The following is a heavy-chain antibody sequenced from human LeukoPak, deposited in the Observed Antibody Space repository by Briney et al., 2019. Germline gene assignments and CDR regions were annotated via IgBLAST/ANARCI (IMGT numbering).Heavy chain of an antibody. Sequence: PGGSLRLSCAASGFTFSSYGMSWVRQAPGKGLEWVSGISWNSGSIGYADSVKGRFTISRDNAKNSLYLQMNSLRAEDTALYYCAKDIVRNDDEGPFDYWGQGTLVTVSS. CDR1: GFTFSSYG. CDR2: ISWNSGSI. J-gene: IGHJ4*02. V-gene: IGHV3-9*01. D-gene: IGHD1-1*01. CDR3: AKDIVRNDDEGPFDY.